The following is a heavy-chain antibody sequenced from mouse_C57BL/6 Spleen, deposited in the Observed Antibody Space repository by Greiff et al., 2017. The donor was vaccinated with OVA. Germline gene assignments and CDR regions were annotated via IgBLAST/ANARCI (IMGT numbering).Heavy chain of an antibody. D-gene: IGHD1-1*01. V-gene: IGHV7-3*01. J-gene: IGHJ1*03. CDR2: IRNKANGYTT. Sequence: EVKLVESGGGLVQPGGSLSLSCAASGFTFTDYYMSWVRQPPGKALEWLGFIRNKANGYTTEYSASVKGRFTISRDNSQSILYLQMNALRAEDSATYYGARSPSGYGSSWYFDVWGTGTTVTVSS. CDR3: ARSPSGYGSSWYFDV. CDR1: GFTFTDYY.